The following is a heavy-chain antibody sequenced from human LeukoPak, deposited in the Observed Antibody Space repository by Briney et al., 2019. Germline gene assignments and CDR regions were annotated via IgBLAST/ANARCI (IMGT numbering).Heavy chain of an antibody. D-gene: IGHD3-3*01. J-gene: IGHJ4*02. CDR1: GFTFSSYA. CDR3: AKVPIRFLEWLYFDY. Sequence: GGSLRLSCAASGFTFSSYAMSWVRQAPGEGLECVSAISGSGGSTYYADSVKGLFTISRDNSKNTLYLQMNSLRAEDTAVYYCAKVPIRFLEWLYFDYWGQGTLVTVSS. CDR2: ISGSGGST. V-gene: IGHV3-23*01.